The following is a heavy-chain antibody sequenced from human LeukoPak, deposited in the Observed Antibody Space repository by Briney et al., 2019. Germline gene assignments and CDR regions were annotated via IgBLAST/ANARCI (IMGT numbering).Heavy chain of an antibody. J-gene: IGHJ4*02. V-gene: IGHV4-59*01. CDR3: ARGAPGAGIDY. Sequence: PSETLSLTCTVSGGSISSYYWSWIRQPPGKGLEWIGYIYYSGSTNYNPSLKSRVTISVHTSKNQFSLKLSSVTAADTAVYYCARGAPGAGIDYWGQGTLVTVSS. D-gene: IGHD6-19*01. CDR2: IYYSGST. CDR1: GGSISSYY.